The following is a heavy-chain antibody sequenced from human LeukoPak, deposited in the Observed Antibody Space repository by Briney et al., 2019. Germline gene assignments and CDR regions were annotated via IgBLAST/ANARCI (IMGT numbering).Heavy chain of an antibody. J-gene: IGHJ4*02. CDR1: GYTFTDCY. D-gene: IGHD2-2*01. CDR3: ARANFLYCSSSTCLFDY. V-gene: IGHV1-2*02. Sequence: ASVKVSCKASGYTFTDCYMHWVRQAPGQGFEWMGWINPNDGDTNYAQKFQGRVTMTRDASISTAHMEVSRLRSDDTAVYYCARANFLYCSSSTCLFDYWGQGTLVTVSS. CDR2: INPNDGDT.